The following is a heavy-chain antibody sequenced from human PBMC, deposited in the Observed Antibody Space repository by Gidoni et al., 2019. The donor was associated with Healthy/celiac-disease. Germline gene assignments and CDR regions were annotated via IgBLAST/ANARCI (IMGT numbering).Heavy chain of an antibody. CDR2: IYHSGST. CDR1: GYSISSGYY. J-gene: IGHJ4*02. CDR3: ACETGYSSSWFYDY. V-gene: IGHV4-38-2*02. D-gene: IGHD6-13*01. Sequence: QVQLQESGPGLVKPSETLSPTCTVSGYSISSGYYWGWTRPPPGKGLEWIGSIYHSGSTYYNPSLKSRVTISVDTSKNQFSLKLSSVTAADTAVYYCACETGYSSSWFYDYWGQGTLVTVSS.